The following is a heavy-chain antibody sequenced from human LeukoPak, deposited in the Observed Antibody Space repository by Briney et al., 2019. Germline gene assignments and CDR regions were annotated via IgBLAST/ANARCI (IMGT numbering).Heavy chain of an antibody. CDR3: ARGRMRRYYYDSSGYSLFAY. J-gene: IGHJ4*02. V-gene: IGHV4-39*07. CDR1: GGSISSSSYY. D-gene: IGHD3-22*01. Sequence: PSETLSLTCTVSGGSISSSSYYWGWIRQPPGKGLEWIGSIYYSGSTYYNPSLKSRVTISVDTSKNQFSLKLSSVTAADTAVYYCARGRMRRYYYDSSGYSLFAYWGRGTLVTVSS. CDR2: IYYSGST.